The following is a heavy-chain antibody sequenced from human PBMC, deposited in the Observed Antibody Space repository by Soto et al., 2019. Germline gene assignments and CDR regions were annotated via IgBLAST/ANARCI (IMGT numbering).Heavy chain of an antibody. J-gene: IGHJ5*02. CDR2: ISSNGGST. Sequence: PGGSLRLSCAASGFPFSTYAMSWVRQAPGKGLEYVSAISSNGGSTHYADSVKGRFTISRDNSKNTLYLQMSSLRAEDTAVYYCVKDRFYDSTWGQGTLVTVSS. CDR1: GFPFSTYA. CDR3: VKDRFYDST. V-gene: IGHV3-64D*06. D-gene: IGHD3-22*01.